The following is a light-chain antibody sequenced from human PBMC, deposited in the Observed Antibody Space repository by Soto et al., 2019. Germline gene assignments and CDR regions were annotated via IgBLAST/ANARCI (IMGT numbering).Light chain of an antibody. V-gene: IGLV1-44*01. CDR1: SSNIGSNT. CDR3: SAWDDSQNGPV. J-gene: IGLJ3*02. CDR2: SNN. Sequence: QSVLTQPPSASGTPGQRVTISCSGSSSNIGSNTVNWYQQLPGTAPKLLIHSNNQRPSGVPDRFSGSKSGTSASLAISGLQSEDEADYYCSAWDDSQNGPVFGGGTKVTVL.